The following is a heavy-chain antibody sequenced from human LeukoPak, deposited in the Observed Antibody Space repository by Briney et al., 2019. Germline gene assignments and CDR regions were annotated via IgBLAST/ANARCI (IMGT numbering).Heavy chain of an antibody. D-gene: IGHD3-16*02. CDR3: TKVASTGFIAYYFDY. CDR2: ISYDGSNK. V-gene: IGHV3-30*18. CDR1: GFTFSNYG. J-gene: IGHJ4*02. Sequence: GGSLRLSCAASGFTFSNYGMHWVRQAPGKGLQWVAVISYDGSNKYYAGSVKGRFTISRDNSKNTLYLQMNSLRADDTAVYYCTKVASTGFIAYYFDYWGQGTLVTVSS.